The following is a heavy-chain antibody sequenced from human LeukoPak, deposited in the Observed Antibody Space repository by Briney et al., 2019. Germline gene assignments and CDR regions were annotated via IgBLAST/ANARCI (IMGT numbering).Heavy chain of an antibody. CDR3: ARVNGEYNWNDV. CDR2: ISYDGSNK. V-gene: IGHV3-30-3*01. D-gene: IGHD3-10*01. J-gene: IGHJ5*02. Sequence: GGSLRLSCAASGFTFSSYAMHWVRQAPGKGLEWVAVISYDGSNKYYADSVKGRFTISRDNSKNTLYLQMNSLRAEDTAVYYCARVNGEYNWNDVWGQGTLVTVSS. CDR1: GFTFSSYA.